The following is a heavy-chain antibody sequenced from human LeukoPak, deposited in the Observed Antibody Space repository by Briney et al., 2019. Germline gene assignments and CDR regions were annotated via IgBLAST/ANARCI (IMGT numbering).Heavy chain of an antibody. CDR3: AFRGFDY. Sequence: GGSLRLSCAASGFTFSSNSMNWVRQAPGKGLEWVSYIGTSSRSIYYADSVKGRSTISRDNAKNSLYLQMNSLRDEDTAVYYCAFRGFDYWGQGTLVTVSS. CDR1: GFTFSSNS. V-gene: IGHV3-48*02. J-gene: IGHJ4*02. CDR2: IGTSSRSI.